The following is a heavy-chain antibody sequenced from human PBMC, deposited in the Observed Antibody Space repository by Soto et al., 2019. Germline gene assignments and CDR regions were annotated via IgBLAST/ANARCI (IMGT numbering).Heavy chain of an antibody. CDR1: GYTFTSYG. CDR3: ARVTRLGGVYYGMDV. D-gene: IGHD2-15*01. Sequence: QVQLVQSGAEVKKPGASVKVSCKASGYTFTSYGITWVRQAPGQGLEWMGWISTSNGNTNYAQKFQGRGTMTTDTSTSTAYMELRSLRSDDTAKYYCARVTRLGGVYYGMDVWGQGTTVTVSS. CDR2: ISTSNGNT. J-gene: IGHJ6*02. V-gene: IGHV1-18*04.